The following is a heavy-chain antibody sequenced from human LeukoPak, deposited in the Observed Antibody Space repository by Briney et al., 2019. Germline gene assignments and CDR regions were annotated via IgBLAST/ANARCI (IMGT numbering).Heavy chain of an antibody. V-gene: IGHV3-21*01. D-gene: IGHD5-12*01. CDR3: AREGESGYDCDY. CDR2: ISSSSSYI. Sequence: PGGSLRLSCAASGFTFSSYEMNWVRQAPGKGLEWVSSISSSSSYIYYADSVKGRFTISRDNAKNSLYLQMNSLRAEDTAVYYCAREGESGYDCDYWGQGTLVTVSS. CDR1: GFTFSSYE. J-gene: IGHJ4*02.